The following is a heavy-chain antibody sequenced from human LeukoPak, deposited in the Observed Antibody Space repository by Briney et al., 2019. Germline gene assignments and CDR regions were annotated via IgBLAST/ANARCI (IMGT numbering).Heavy chain of an antibody. V-gene: IGHV1-18*01. CDR2: ITTYNGNT. J-gene: IGHJ4*02. D-gene: IGHD3-3*01. Sequence: ASVKASCKASGYTFRDFGISWRRQAPGQGLEWMGWITTYNGNTNYIQKLQGRVTMTTDTSTSTAYMELRSLRSDDTAVYYCARGPYYDSWSGAGYWGQGTLVTVSS. CDR3: ARGPYYDSWSGAGY. CDR1: GYTFRDFG.